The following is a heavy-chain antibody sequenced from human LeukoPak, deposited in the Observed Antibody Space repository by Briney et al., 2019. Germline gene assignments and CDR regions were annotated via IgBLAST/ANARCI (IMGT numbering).Heavy chain of an antibody. Sequence: PSETLSLTCPVYGGSFSAFHWNWIRQSPAKGLEWLGEMKQSGTPRYNPSLQSRVTISVDKSKNQVSLNVRSVTAADTAVYYCTSRPFLYGYRTYFDNWAQGTLVTVSS. V-gene: IGHV4-34*01. CDR3: TSRPFLYGYRTYFDN. CDR1: GGSFSAFH. CDR2: MKQSGTP. D-gene: IGHD5-18*01. J-gene: IGHJ4*02.